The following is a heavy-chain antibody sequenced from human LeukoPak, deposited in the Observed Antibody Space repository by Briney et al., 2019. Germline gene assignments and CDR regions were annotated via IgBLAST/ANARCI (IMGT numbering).Heavy chain of an antibody. Sequence: GGSLRLSCAASGFTFSTYSMTWVRQGPGKGLEWVSSIYPSGGSTFYADSVKGRFTISRDNSKNTLYLQMSSLRTEDTAIYYCAKDVVPDSGWDLDYWGQGTLVTVSS. CDR2: IYPSGGST. CDR3: AKDVVPDSGWDLDY. J-gene: IGHJ4*02. CDR1: GFTFSTYS. V-gene: IGHV3-23*01. D-gene: IGHD6-19*01.